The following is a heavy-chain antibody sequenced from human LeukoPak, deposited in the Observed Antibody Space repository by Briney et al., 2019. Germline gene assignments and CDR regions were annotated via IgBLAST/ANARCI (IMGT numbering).Heavy chain of an antibody. V-gene: IGHV3-23*01. D-gene: IGHD5-18*01. J-gene: IGHJ6*02. CDR1: GFTFSQYA. CDR2: ISDSGGYT. Sequence: PGRSLRLSCAASGFTFSQYAIHWVRQAPGKGLQWVAVISDSGGYTQYADSVKGRFTISRDNSKNTLYLQMNSLRAEDTAVYYCAKDLEARGYSYGYGYYYYGMDVWGQGTTVTVSS. CDR3: AKDLEARGYSYGYGYYYYGMDV.